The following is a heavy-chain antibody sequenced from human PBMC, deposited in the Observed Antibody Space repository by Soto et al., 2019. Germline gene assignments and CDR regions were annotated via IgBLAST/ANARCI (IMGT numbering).Heavy chain of an antibody. CDR1: GYSLTELS. D-gene: IGHD6-6*01. CDR2: FDPEDGER. J-gene: IGHJ6*02. CDR3: ARGIGIDEYSSNPEYYYGMDV. Sequence: GASVKVSCKVSGYSLTELSIHWVRQAPGKGLEWMGCFDPEDGERIYAQKLQGRVTMTTDTSTSTAYMELRSLRSDDTAVYYCARGIGIDEYSSNPEYYYGMDVWGQGTTVTVSS. V-gene: IGHV1-24*01.